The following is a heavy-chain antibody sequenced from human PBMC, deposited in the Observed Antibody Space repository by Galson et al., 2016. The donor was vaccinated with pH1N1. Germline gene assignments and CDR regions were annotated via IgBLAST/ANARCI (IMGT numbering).Heavy chain of an antibody. Sequence: CAISGDSVSSHTSAWTWLRQSPSRGLEWLGRTYYRARWYNNYGVSVAGRISITPDTAKSQFSLQLKSVNPEDTAVYFCARWDHSASYIDVWGQGTLVTVSS. CDR2: TYYRARWYN. D-gene: IGHD3-10*01. CDR3: ARWDHSASYIDV. V-gene: IGHV6-1*01. CDR1: GDSVSSHTSA. J-gene: IGHJ4*02.